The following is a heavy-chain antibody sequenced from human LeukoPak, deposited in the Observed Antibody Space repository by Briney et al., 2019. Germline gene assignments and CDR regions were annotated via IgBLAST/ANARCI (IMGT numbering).Heavy chain of an antibody. D-gene: IGHD4-23*01. J-gene: IGHJ4*02. V-gene: IGHV3-30-3*01. CDR3: AREAGYGGKDY. CDR2: ISYDGSNK. Sequence: GGSLRLSCAASGFTFSSYAMHWVRQAPGKGLEWVAVISYDGSNKYYADSVKGRFTISRDNSKNTLYLQMNSLRAEDTAVYYCAREAGYGGKDYWGQGTLVTVSS. CDR1: GFTFSSYA.